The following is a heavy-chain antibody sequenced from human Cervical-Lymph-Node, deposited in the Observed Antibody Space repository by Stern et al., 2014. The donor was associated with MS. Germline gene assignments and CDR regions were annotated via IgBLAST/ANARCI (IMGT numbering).Heavy chain of an antibody. CDR3: ASHYDFWSASVAASWFDP. CDR2: INTNTGNA. J-gene: IGHJ5*02. V-gene: IGHV7-4-1*01. Sequence: VQLVESGSELKKPGASVRVSCKASGYTFISYALNWVRQAPGQGLEWMGWINTNTGNATYAQGFTGRFVFSLDTSVSTAYLQIASLKAEDTAVYYCASHYDFWSASVAASWFDPWGQGTLVTVSS. D-gene: IGHD3-3*01. CDR1: GYTFISYA.